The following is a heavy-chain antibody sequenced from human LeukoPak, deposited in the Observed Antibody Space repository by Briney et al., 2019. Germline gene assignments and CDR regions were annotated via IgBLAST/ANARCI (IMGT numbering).Heavy chain of an antibody. V-gene: IGHV4-59*01. D-gene: IGHD3-22*01. CDR2: IYYSGNT. Sequence: SETLSLTCTVSGGSISSYYWSWIRQPPGKGLEWIGYIYYSGNTDYNPSLKSRVTISVDTPKNQFSLKLSSVTAADTAVYYCTKQYYYDSSGYFGYWGQGTLVTVSS. CDR1: GGSISSYY. CDR3: TKQYYYDSSGYFGY. J-gene: IGHJ4*02.